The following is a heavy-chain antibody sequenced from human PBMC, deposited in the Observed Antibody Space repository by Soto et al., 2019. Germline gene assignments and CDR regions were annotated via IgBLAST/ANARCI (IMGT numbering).Heavy chain of an antibody. V-gene: IGHV1-18*01. CDR3: ARDGGYDILTGYQIYNYYYYYMDV. J-gene: IGHJ6*03. Sequence: ASVKVSCKASGYTFTSYGISWVRQAPGQGFEWMGWISAYNGNTNYAQKLQGRVTMTTDTSTSTAYMELRSLRSDDTAVYYCARDGGYDILTGYQIYNYYYYYMDVWGKGTTVTVSS. CDR1: GYTFTSYG. D-gene: IGHD3-9*01. CDR2: ISAYNGNT.